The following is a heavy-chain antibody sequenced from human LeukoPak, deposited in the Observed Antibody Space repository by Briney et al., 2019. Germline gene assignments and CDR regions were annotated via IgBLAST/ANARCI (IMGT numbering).Heavy chain of an antibody. CDR2: IYHSGTT. V-gene: IGHV4-38-2*01. J-gene: IGHJ3*02. D-gene: IGHD7-27*01. CDR1: DYSISTNYY. CDR3: ARPSLPGNLGAFDI. Sequence: SETLSLTCDVSDYSISTNYYWGWIRQPPGKGLEWIGNIYHSGTTYCNPSLRSRVTISVDTSKTQFSLKLSSVTAADTAVYYCARPSLPGNLGAFDIWGQGTMVTVSS.